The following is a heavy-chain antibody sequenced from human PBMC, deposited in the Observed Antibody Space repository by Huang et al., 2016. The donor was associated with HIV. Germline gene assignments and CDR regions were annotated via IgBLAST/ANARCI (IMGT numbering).Heavy chain of an antibody. CDR2: ISVEGRNK. V-gene: IGHV3-30*14. D-gene: IGHD6-19*01. Sequence: QVQLVESGGGVVQPGRSLRLSCAVSGFTFRDHPMHWVRQAAGKGLVWVAVISVEGRNKFYADFVRGRFTISRDNSKNILYLQLNSLTPADTSIYYCARDTTTVAGLDFWGQGALVTVSS. CDR1: GFTFRDHP. J-gene: IGHJ4*02. CDR3: ARDTTTVAGLDF.